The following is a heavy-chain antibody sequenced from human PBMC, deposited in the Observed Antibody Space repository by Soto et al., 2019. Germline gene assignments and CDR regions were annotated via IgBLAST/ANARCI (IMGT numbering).Heavy chain of an antibody. Sequence: QVQLVQSGAEVKKPGASVRISCKASGYTFTDYYLHWVRQAPGQGLEWMGIMNPSGGVTSYAQKFRGRVAVTIDSSTITVYMQLRSLRSEDTAVYYCASSEAVPTTTYYYWYIDVWGKGTTVTVSS. D-gene: IGHD2-2*01. J-gene: IGHJ6*03. CDR1: GYTFTDYY. CDR2: MNPSGGVT. V-gene: IGHV1-46*03. CDR3: ASSEAVPTTTYYYWYIDV.